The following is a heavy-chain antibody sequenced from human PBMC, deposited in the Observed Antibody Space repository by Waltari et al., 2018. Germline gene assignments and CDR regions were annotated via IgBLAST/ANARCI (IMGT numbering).Heavy chain of an antibody. D-gene: IGHD3-3*01. J-gene: IGHJ4*02. Sequence: VQLVESGGGVVQPGRSLRLSCAATEFTFINYDFHGVRQAPGKWLEWVAAISSDGNKAFYAYSVKGRFTISRDNSKNTVYLQLNSLKPDDTAMYYCARDWRYYTGPDYWGQGTLVAVSS. CDR1: EFTFINYD. V-gene: IGHV3-30-3*01. CDR2: ISSDGNKA. CDR3: ARDWRYYTGPDY.